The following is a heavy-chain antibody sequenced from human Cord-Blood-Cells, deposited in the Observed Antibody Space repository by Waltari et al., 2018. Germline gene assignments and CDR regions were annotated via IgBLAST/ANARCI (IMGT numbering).Heavy chain of an antibody. CDR2: ISWDGGST. CDR3: AKDIGYSNYYYYGMDV. J-gene: IGHJ6*02. CDR1: GFTFDDYA. V-gene: IGHV3-43D*04. D-gene: IGHD4-4*01. Sequence: EVQLVESGGVVVQPGGSLRLSCAASGFTFDDYAMHWVRQAPGKGLEWVSLISWDGGSTYYADSVKGRFTISRDNSKNSLYLQMNSLRAEDTALYYRAKDIGYSNYYYYGMDVWGQGTTVTVSS.